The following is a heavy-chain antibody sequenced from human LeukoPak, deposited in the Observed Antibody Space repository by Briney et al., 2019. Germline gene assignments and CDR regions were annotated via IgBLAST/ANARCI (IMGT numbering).Heavy chain of an antibody. CDR1: GFTFSSYA. CDR3: ARGGRGVYYYYYMDV. V-gene: IGHV3-64*01. J-gene: IGHJ6*03. D-gene: IGHD1-26*01. Sequence: GGSLRLSCAASGFTFSSYAMHWVRQAPGKGLEYVSAISSNGGSTYYANSVKGRFTISRDNSKNTLYLQMGSLRAEDMAVYYCARGGRGVYYYYYMDVWGKGTTVTISS. CDR2: ISSNGGST.